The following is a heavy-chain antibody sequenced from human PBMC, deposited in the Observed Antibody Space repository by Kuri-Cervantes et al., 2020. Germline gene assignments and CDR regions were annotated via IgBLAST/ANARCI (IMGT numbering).Heavy chain of an antibody. CDR2: INPSGGST. CDR3: ARDRAAIEVTDAFDI. CDR1: GYTFTSYY. Sequence: SVKVSCKASGYTFTSYYMHWVRQAPGQGLEWMGIINPSGGSTSYAQKFQGRVTMTRGTSTSTVYMELSSLRAEDTAVYYCARDRAAIEVTDAFDIWGQGTMVTVSS. V-gene: IGHV1-46*01. D-gene: IGHD2-21*02. J-gene: IGHJ3*02.